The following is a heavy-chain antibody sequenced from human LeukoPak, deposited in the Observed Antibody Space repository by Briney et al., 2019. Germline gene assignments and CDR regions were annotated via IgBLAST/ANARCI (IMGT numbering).Heavy chain of an antibody. CDR1: GFTFRSYG. Sequence: GGSLRLSCAASGFTFRSYGMHWVRQAPGKGLEWVAFTRYDGNNKYYADSVKGRFTISRDNSKNTLYLQMNSLRAEDTAVYYCAKGRSYGQVDYWGQGTLVTVSS. V-gene: IGHV3-30*02. J-gene: IGHJ4*02. CDR3: AKGRSYGQVDY. D-gene: IGHD5-18*01. CDR2: TRYDGNNK.